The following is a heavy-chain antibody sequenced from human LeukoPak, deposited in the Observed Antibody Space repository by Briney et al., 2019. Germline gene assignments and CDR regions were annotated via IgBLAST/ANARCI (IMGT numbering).Heavy chain of an antibody. D-gene: IGHD2-15*01. V-gene: IGHV1-69*04. CDR2: IIPILGIA. CDR1: GGTFSSYA. Sequence: SVKVSCKASGGTFSSYAIRWVRQAPGQGLEWMGRIIPILGIANYAQKSQGRVTITADKSTSTAYMELSSLRSEDTAVYYCARGIVVVVAATLEDYYFDYWGQGTLVTVSS. J-gene: IGHJ4*02. CDR3: ARGIVVVVAATLEDYYFDY.